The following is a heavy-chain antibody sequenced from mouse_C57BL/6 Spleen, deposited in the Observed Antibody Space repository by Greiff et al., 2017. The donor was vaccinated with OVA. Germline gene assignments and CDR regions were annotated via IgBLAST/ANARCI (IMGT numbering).Heavy chain of an antibody. V-gene: IGHV1-26*01. CDR3: VNWDGDY. D-gene: IGHD4-1*01. J-gene: IGHJ2*01. CDR2: INPNNGGT. CDR1: GYTFTDYY. Sequence: EVQLQQSGPELVKPGASVKISCKASGYTFTDYYMNWVKQSHGKSLEWIGDINPNNGGTSYNQKFKGKATLTVDKSSSTAYMELRSLTSEDSAVYYCVNWDGDYWGQGTTLTVSS.